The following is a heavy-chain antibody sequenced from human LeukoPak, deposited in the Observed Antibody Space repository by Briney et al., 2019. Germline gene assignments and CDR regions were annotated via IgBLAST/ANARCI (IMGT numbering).Heavy chain of an antibody. CDR1: GYTFTSYG. CDR3: ARGLWAGSGSYYDFDY. D-gene: IGHD3-10*01. CDR2: ISAYNGNT. Sequence: ASVKVSCKASGYTFTSYGISWVRQAPGQGLEWMGWISAYNGNTNYAQKLQGRVTMTTDTSTSTAYMELRSLRSDDTAVYYCARGLWAGSGSYYDFDYWGQGTLSPSPQ. J-gene: IGHJ4*02. V-gene: IGHV1-18*01.